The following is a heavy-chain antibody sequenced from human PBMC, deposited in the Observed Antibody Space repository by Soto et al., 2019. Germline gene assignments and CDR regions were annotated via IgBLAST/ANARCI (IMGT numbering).Heavy chain of an antibody. D-gene: IGHD3-10*01. CDR1: GGSISSSSYY. CDR3: ARNLGFGELRGWFDP. CDR2: IYYSGST. Sequence: QLQLQESGPGLVKPSETLSLTCTVSGGSISSSSYYWGWIRQSPGKGLEWIGSIYYSGSTYYSPSLKSRVTISVDTSKNQFSLKLSSVTTADTAVNYCARNLGFGELRGWFDPWGQGTLVTVSS. V-gene: IGHV4-39*01. J-gene: IGHJ5*02.